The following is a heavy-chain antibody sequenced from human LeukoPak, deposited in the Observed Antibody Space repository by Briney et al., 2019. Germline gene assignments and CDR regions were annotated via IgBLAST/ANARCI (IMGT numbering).Heavy chain of an antibody. CDR1: GSTFNTYG. J-gene: IGHJ4*02. Sequence: GGSLRLSCAASGSTFNTYGMHWVRQAPGKGLEWVAFIRNDGTNKDYADSVKGRFTISRDNSKNTLYLQMNSVRVEDTAVYYCASYLYWWSDLGYWGQGTLVTVSS. CDR3: ASYLYWWSDLGY. V-gene: IGHV3-30*02. D-gene: IGHD2-8*02. CDR2: IRNDGTNK.